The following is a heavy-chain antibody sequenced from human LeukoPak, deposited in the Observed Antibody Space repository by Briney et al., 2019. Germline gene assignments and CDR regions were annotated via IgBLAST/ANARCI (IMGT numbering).Heavy chain of an antibody. V-gene: IGHV3-30*04. CDR3: ARDPGGGYYDFWSGYLSGHMDV. CDR1: GFTFSSYA. CDR2: ISYDGSNK. J-gene: IGHJ6*03. Sequence: QAGGSLRLSCAASGFTFSSYAMHWVRQAPGKGLEWVAVISYDGSNKYYADSVKGRFTISRDNSKNTLYLQMNSLRAEDTAVYYCARDPGGGYYDFWSGYLSGHMDVWGKGTTVTVSS. D-gene: IGHD3-3*01.